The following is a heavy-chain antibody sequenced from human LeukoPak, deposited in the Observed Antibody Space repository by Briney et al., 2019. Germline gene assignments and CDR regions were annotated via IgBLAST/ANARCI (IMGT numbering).Heavy chain of an antibody. V-gene: IGHV1-2*02. CDR2: INPNSGGT. CDR1: GYTFTGYY. Sequence: ASVKVSCKASGYTFTGYYMHWVRQAPGQGLEWMGWINPNSGGTNYAQKFQGRVTMTRDTSISTAYMELSRLRSDDTAVYYCASAVAPIISGYSLRPYYYYYGMDVWGQGTTVTVSS. J-gene: IGHJ6*02. D-gene: IGHD5-12*01. CDR3: ASAVAPIISGYSLRPYYYYYGMDV.